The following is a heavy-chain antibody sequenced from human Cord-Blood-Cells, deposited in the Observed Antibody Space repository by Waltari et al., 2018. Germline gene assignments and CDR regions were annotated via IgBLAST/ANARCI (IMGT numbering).Heavy chain of an antibody. Sequence: QVQLVQSGAEVKKPGASVKVSCKASGYTFTSYGISWVRPAPGQGLEWMGWISAYNGNTNYAQKLQGRVTMTTDTSTSTAYMELRSLRSDDTAVYYCARDPADYGDYRNAYFDYWGQGTLVTVSS. J-gene: IGHJ4*02. CDR1: GYTFTSYG. V-gene: IGHV1-18*01. D-gene: IGHD4-17*01. CDR2: ISAYNGNT. CDR3: ARDPADYGDYRNAYFDY.